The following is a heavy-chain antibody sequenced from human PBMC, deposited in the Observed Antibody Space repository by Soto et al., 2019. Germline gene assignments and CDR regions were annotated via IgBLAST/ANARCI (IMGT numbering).Heavy chain of an antibody. D-gene: IGHD3-3*02. Sequence: GGSLRLSCAACGFTFRNSYLSWVRQSPWKGLEWVSVISGNGDATYYADSVKGRFTISRDNSKNTLYLQMNILRAEDTAVYYCGALGGNSNFDFWGQGTMVTVSS. J-gene: IGHJ4*02. CDR1: GFTFRNSY. CDR3: GALGGNSNFDF. CDR2: ISGNGDAT. V-gene: IGHV3-23*01.